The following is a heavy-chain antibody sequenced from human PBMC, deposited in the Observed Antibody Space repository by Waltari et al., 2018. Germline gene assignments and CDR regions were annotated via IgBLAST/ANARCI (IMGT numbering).Heavy chain of an antibody. J-gene: IGHJ6*03. CDR2: INPNSGGT. CDR1: GYAFTGSY. V-gene: IGHV1-2*02. D-gene: IGHD2-2*01. Sequence: QVQLVQSGAEVKKPGASVKVSCKASGYAFTGSYMLWVRQAPGHGLEWMGWINPNSGGTNYAQTFQGRGTMTRDTDISTAYMELSRRRSDDTAVYYCAGGRAYCSSTSCYVYYMDVWGKGTTVTVSS. CDR3: AGGRAYCSSTSCYVYYMDV.